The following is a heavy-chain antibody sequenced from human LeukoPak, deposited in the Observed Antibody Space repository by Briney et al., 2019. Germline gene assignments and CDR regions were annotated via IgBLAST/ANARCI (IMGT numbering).Heavy chain of an antibody. D-gene: IGHD3-22*01. CDR2: ISVRSNYI. CDR1: GYTFSSYS. J-gene: IGHJ4*02. CDR3: VRLRRNSDTSGFYYYYDF. Sequence: GGSLRLSCAASGYTFSSYSINWVRQAPGKGLEWVSSISVRSNYIYYADSVKGRFRISRDDARDSLYLQMNSLRAEDTAVYYCVRLRRNSDTSGFYYYYDFWGQGTLVTVSS. V-gene: IGHV3-21*01.